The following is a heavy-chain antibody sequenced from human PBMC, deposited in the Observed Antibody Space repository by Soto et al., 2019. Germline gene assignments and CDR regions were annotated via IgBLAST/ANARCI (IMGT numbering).Heavy chain of an antibody. Sequence: QVQLVQSGAEVKKPGASVKVSCKASGYTFTSYGITWVRQAPGQGLEWLGWVSSYEGSTTNAQTFQGRVTMTTDTSTSTVCLELRSLRSDDTAIYYCARERGGYSYGDYWGQGTLVTVSS. J-gene: IGHJ4*02. D-gene: IGHD5-18*01. CDR1: GYTFTSYG. V-gene: IGHV1-18*01. CDR3: ARERGGYSYGDY. CDR2: VSSYEGST.